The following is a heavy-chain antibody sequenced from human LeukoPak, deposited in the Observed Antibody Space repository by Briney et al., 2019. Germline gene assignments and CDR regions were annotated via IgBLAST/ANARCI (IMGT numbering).Heavy chain of an antibody. Sequence: SSVKVSCKASGYIFANFGINWVRQAPGQGLEWLGWISPNNGNANYAQKLQGRVTMTRDTSTSTAYLDLRSLRSDDTAVYYCARHDYDSSGYVSYTNWFDPWGQGTLVTVSS. CDR2: ISPNNGNA. V-gene: IGHV1-18*01. D-gene: IGHD3-22*01. J-gene: IGHJ5*02. CDR3: ARHDYDSSGYVSYTNWFDP. CDR1: GYIFANFG.